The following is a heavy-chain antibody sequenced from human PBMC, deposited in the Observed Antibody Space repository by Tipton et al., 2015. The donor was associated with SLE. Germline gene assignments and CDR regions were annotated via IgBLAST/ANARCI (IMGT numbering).Heavy chain of an antibody. J-gene: IGHJ4*02. CDR3: ARGDSYFDY. D-gene: IGHD3-10*01. V-gene: IGHV4-59*08. CDR1: GGSISSYF. Sequence: TLSLTCTVSGGSISSYFWTWIRQPPGKGLEWIGHIFYTGSTRYNPSLKSRVTISVDTSKNQFSLKLSSVTAADTAVYYCARGDSYFDYWGQGTLVTVSS. CDR2: IFYTGST.